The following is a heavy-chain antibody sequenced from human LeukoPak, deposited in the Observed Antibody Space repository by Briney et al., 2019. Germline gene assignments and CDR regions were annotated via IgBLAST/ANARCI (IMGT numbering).Heavy chain of an antibody. CDR1: GFTFSSYK. Sequence: GGSLRLSCAASGFTFSSYKMIWVRQAPGKGLEWVSYITTSGTTTYYADSLKGRFTISRDNAKYSLYLQMNSVRAEDTAVYYCARVLFHALAVFDYWGRGTLVTVSS. V-gene: IGHV3-48*03. J-gene: IGHJ4*02. D-gene: IGHD2/OR15-2a*01. CDR3: ARVLFHALAVFDY. CDR2: ITTSGTTT.